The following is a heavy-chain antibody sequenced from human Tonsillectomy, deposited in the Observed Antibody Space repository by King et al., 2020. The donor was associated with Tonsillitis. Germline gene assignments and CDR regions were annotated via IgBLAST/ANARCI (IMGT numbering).Heavy chain of an antibody. CDR3: ARHSFQALSEDTNYYFDY. CDR2: IYPGDSDT. D-gene: IGHD5-18*01. V-gene: IGHV5-51*01. Sequence: VQLVESGAEVKKPGESLKISCKGSGYSFTSYWIGWVRQMPGKGLEWMGIIYPGDSDTRYSPSFQGQVTISADKSISTAYLQWSSLKASDTAMYYCARHSFQALSEDTNYYFDYWGQGTLVTVSS. J-gene: IGHJ4*02. CDR1: GYSFTSYW.